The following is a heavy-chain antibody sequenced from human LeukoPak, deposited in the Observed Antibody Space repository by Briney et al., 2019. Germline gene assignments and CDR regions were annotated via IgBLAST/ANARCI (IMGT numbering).Heavy chain of an antibody. D-gene: IGHD2-21*02. J-gene: IGHJ4*02. V-gene: IGHV1-46*01. CDR1: GYTFTSYY. CDR2: INPSGGST. CDR3: AREVREYCGGDCYYFDY. Sequence: ASVKVSCKASGYTFTSYYMHWVRQAPGQGLEWMGIINPSGGSTSYAQKFQGRVTMTRDTPTSTVYMELSSLRSEDTAVYYCAREVREYCGGDCYYFDYWGQGTLVTVSS.